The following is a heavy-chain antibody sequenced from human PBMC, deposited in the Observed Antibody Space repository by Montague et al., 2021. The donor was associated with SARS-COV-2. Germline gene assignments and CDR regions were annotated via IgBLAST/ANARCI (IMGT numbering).Heavy chain of an antibody. J-gene: IGHJ6*03. CDR1: GGSLSTYS. CDR3: ARLSDGVVPSPILGVGPYYSYYYMDV. CDR2: IHHGGST. D-gene: IGHD3-10*01. Sequence: SETLSLTCAVHGGSLSTYSWNWIRQPPGKGLEWIGEIHHGGSTNYNPSLKSRVTISADTSKNQFSLKLTSVAAADTAVYYCARLSDGVVPSPILGVGPYYSYYYMDVWGKGTTVTVSS. V-gene: IGHV4-34*01.